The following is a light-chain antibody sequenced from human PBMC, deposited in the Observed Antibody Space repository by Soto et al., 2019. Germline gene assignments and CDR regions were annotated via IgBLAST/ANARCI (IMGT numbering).Light chain of an antibody. V-gene: IGKV1-33*01. Sequence: DIQITQSPSSLSASVGARVTITCQASQNINNYLNWYQQKPGRAPNLLIYDASNLEAGVPSRFMGSGSGTDFTFTISRLQPEDIATDDCQHYENLPTFGQGTRLEIK. J-gene: IGKJ5*01. CDR3: QHYENLPT. CDR2: DAS. CDR1: QNINNY.